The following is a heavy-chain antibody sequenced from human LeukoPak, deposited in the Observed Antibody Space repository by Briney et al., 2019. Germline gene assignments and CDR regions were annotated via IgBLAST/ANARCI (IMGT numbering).Heavy chain of an antibody. D-gene: IGHD2-2*01. J-gene: IGHJ4*02. CDR1: GFTFSRYA. V-gene: IGHV3-21*05. CDR2: INSDSSDI. Sequence: GGPLRFSNAASGFTFSRYAMNWVRQAPGKRLEWGSYINSDSSDIHYPDAVKRRFTISRDNARNTRYLQLSSLRAEDSAVYYCARDTFQPGLIDSWGQGTLVTVSS. CDR3: ARDTFQPGLIDS.